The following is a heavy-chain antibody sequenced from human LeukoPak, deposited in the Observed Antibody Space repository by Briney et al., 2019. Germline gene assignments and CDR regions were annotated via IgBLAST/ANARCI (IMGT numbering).Heavy chain of an antibody. V-gene: IGHV3-11*04. CDR3: ARDLVRGFCSSTNCYTTSFGY. J-gene: IGHJ4*02. D-gene: IGHD2-2*02. Sequence: GGSLRLSCAASGFTFSDYYMSWIRQAPGKGLEWVSYISSSGSTIYYADSVKGRFTISRDNAKNSLYLQMNSLRAEDTAVYYCARDLVRGFCSSTNCYTTSFGYWGQGALVTVSS. CDR2: ISSSGSTI. CDR1: GFTFSDYY.